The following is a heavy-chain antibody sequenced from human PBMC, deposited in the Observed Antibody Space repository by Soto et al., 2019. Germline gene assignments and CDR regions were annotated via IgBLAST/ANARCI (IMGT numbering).Heavy chain of an antibody. J-gene: IGHJ5*02. D-gene: IGHD3-22*01. Sequence: SGPTLMNHTQTLTLTCTFSGFSLSTSGVGVGWIRQPPGKALEWLALIYWDDDKRYSPSLKSRLTITKDTSKNQVVLTMTNMDPVDTATYYCAHSLIGYYYDSSGSNWFDPWGQGTLVTVSS. V-gene: IGHV2-5*02. CDR3: AHSLIGYYYDSSGSNWFDP. CDR2: IYWDDDK. CDR1: GFSLSTSGVG.